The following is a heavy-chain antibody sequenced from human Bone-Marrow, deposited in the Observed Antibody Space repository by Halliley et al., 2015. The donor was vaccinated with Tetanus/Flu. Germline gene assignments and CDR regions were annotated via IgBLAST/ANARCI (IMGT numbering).Heavy chain of an antibody. Sequence: SLRLSCAASGFTFSSYAMHWVRQAPGKGLEWVALISHYGRNKYYADSVKGRFAVSRDDSKNTVFLQMDSLRIEDSAVYYCAKDWRHYYDVFYGMGVWGQGTPVTFSS. CDR2: ISHYGRNK. D-gene: IGHD3-16*01. V-gene: IGHV3-30*18. CDR3: AKDWRHYYDVFYGMGV. J-gene: IGHJ6*02. CDR1: GFTFSSYA.